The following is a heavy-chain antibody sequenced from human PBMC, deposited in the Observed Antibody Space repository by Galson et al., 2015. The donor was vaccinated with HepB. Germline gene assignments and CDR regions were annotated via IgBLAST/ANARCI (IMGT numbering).Heavy chain of an antibody. J-gene: IGHJ4*02. CDR3: ARDLYDFWSGYQSPFGY. CDR2: INSDGSST. V-gene: IGHV3-74*01. D-gene: IGHD3-3*01. Sequence: SLRLSCAASGFTFSSYWMHWVRQAPGKGLVWVSRINSDGSSTSYADSVKGRFTISRDNAKNTLYLQMNSLRAEDTAVYYCARDLYDFWSGYQSPFGYWGQGTLVTVSS. CDR1: GFTFSSYW.